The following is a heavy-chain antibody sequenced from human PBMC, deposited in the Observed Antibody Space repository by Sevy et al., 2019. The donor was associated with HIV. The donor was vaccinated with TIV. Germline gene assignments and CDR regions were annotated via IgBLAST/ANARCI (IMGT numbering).Heavy chain of an antibody. D-gene: IGHD1-7*01. CDR3: AKAGNYQSTSYYYYGMDV. V-gene: IGHV3-43*01. CDR2: ISWDGGST. CDR1: GFTFDDYT. J-gene: IGHJ6*02. Sequence: GALRLSCAASGFTFDDYTMHWVRQAPGKGLEWVSLISWDGGSTYYADSVKGRFTISRDNSKNSLYLQMNSLRTEDTALYYCAKAGNYQSTSYYYYGMDVWGQGTTVTVSS.